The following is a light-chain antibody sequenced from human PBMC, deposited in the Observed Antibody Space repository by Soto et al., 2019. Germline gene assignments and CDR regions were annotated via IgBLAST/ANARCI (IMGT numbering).Light chain of an antibody. V-gene: IGKV3-11*01. CDR2: DAS. CDR1: QSVSSY. J-gene: IGKJ5*01. Sequence: EIVLTQSPATLSLSPGARVTLSCRASQSVSSYLAWYQQKPGRAPRLLIYDASNRATGIPARFSGSGSGTDFTPTISSLEPEDFAVYFCQQRSNWQITFGQGTRLEIK. CDR3: QQRSNWQIT.